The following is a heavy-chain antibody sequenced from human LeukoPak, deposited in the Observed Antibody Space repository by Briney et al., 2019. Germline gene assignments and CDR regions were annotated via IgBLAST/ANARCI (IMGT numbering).Heavy chain of an antibody. CDR3: TLRTDYYDSSGEY. V-gene: IGHV3-73*01. CDR2: IRSKANRYAP. J-gene: IGHJ4*02. Sequence: GGSLTLSCAPSGLTFSGSAMHWVRHASGKGREWVGRIRSKANRYAPTYSASVKGRFTIYRDDSKNTAYQQMNSVKTEHTAVYYCTLRTDYYDSSGEYWGQGTLVTVSS. D-gene: IGHD3-22*01. CDR1: GLTFSGSA.